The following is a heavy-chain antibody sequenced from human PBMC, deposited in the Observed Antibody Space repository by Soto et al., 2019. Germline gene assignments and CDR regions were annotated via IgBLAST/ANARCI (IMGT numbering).Heavy chain of an antibody. D-gene: IGHD1-26*01. V-gene: IGHV4-59*02. J-gene: IGHJ4*02. CDR3: ARAGQSSTAFDY. CDR2: IYYSGST. CDR1: GGSVKTYY. Sequence: SETLSLTCTVSGGSVKTYYWSWIRRPPGKGLEWIGYIYYSGSTNYNPSLKSRVTISVDTSKNQFSLKLSSVTAADTAVYYCARAGQSSTAFDYWGQGTLVTVSS.